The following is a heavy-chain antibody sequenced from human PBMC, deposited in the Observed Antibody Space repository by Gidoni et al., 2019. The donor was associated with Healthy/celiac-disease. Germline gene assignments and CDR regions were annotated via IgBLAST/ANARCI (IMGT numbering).Heavy chain of an antibody. V-gene: IGHV3-15*07. CDR2: IKSKTDGGTT. D-gene: IGHD6-19*01. Sequence: EVQLVESGGGLVKPGGSLRLSCAASGFTFSNAWMNWVRQAPGKGLEWVGRIKSKTDGGTTDYAAPVKGRFTISRDDSKNTLYLQMNSLKTEDTAVYYCTTPYSSGWYYFDYWGQGTLVTVSS. J-gene: IGHJ4*02. CDR1: GFTFSNAW. CDR3: TTPYSSGWYYFDY.